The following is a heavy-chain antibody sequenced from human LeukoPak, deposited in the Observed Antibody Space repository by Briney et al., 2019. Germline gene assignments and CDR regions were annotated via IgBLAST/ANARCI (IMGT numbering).Heavy chain of an antibody. Sequence: PGGSLRLSCAASGFTFSTYFMHWVRQAPGKGLEWVAVIWYDGSNKYYADSVKGRFTISRDNSKNTLYLQMNSLRAEDTAVYYCARSLLRYFDWLNYYYGMDVWGQGTTVTVSS. CDR1: GFTFSTYF. D-gene: IGHD3-9*01. CDR3: ARSLLRYFDWLNYYYGMDV. CDR2: IWYDGSNK. V-gene: IGHV3-33*08. J-gene: IGHJ6*02.